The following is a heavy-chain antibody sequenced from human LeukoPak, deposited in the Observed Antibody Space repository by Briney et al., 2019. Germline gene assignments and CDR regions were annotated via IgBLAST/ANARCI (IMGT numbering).Heavy chain of an antibody. J-gene: IGHJ6*04. CDR1: GVTFSSYS. Sequence: GGSLRLSCAASGVTFSSYSMNWVRQAPGKGLEWGSYISSSGSTIYYADSVKGRFTISRDNAKNSLYLQMHSLRAEDTAVYYCAELGITMIGGVWGEGTTVTISS. CDR2: ISSSGSTI. D-gene: IGHD3-10*02. CDR3: AELGITMIGGV. V-gene: IGHV3-48*04.